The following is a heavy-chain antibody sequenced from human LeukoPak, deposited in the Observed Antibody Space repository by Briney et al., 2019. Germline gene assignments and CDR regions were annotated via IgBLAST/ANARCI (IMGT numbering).Heavy chain of an antibody. CDR1: GFTFSSYE. Sequence: GGSLRLSCAASGFTFSSYEMSWVRQAPGKGLEWVANIKQDGSEKYYVDSVKGRFTISRDNAKNSLYLQMNSLRAEDTAVYYCARERDPGYFDYWGQGTLVTVSS. V-gene: IGHV3-7*01. J-gene: IGHJ4*02. CDR2: IKQDGSEK. CDR3: ARERDPGYFDY.